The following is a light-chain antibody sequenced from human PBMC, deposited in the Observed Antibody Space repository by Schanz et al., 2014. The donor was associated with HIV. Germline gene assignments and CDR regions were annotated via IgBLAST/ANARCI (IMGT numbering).Light chain of an antibody. CDR1: NYDIGGNDF. V-gene: IGLV2-14*03. J-gene: IGLJ2*01. CDR3: CSSGRDYSFEVI. CDR2: AVT. Sequence: QSALTQPASVSGSPGQSITISCTGTNYDIGGNDFVSWYQQHPGEAPKLLIYAVTDRPSGISNRFSGSKSANTASLTISGLQAEDEGDYYCCSSGRDYSFEVIFGGGTKVTVL.